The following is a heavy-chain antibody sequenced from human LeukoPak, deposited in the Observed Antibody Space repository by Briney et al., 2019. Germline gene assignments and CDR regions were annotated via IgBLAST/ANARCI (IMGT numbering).Heavy chain of an antibody. V-gene: IGHV3-74*01. D-gene: IGHD6-13*01. CDR3: ARDLVSSWYWDY. Sequence: PGGSLILSCAASGFTFSSYWMHWVRQAPGKGLVWVSRINSDGSSTSYADSVRGRFTISRDNAKNTLYLQMNSLRAEDTAVYYCARDLVSSWYWDYWGQGTLVTVSS. J-gene: IGHJ4*02. CDR1: GFTFSSYW. CDR2: INSDGSST.